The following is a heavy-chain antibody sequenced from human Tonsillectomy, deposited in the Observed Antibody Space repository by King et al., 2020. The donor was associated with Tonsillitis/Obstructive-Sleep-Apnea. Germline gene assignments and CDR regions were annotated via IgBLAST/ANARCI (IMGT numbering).Heavy chain of an antibody. J-gene: IGHJ4*02. Sequence: VQLVESGGGVVQPGRSLRLSCAASGFTFSSYAMHWVRQAPGEGLEWVAVISYDGSNKYYADSVKGRFTISRDNSKNTQYLQMNSLRAEDTAVYYCARGGDYWGQGTLVPVSS. CDR1: GFTFSSYA. CDR3: ARGGDY. V-gene: IGHV3-30*04. D-gene: IGHD3-10*01. CDR2: ISYDGSNK.